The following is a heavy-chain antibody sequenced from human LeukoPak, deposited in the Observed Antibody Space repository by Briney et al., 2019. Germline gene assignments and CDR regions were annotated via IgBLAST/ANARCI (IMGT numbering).Heavy chain of an antibody. CDR3: ARDITIFGVAPQNWFDP. D-gene: IGHD3-3*01. Sequence: SQTLSLTCTVSGGSISSGSYYWSWIRQPAGKGLEWIGRIYTSGSTNYNPSLKSRVTISVDTSKNQFSLKLSSVTAADTAVYYCARDITIFGVAPQNWFDPWGQGTLVTVSS. CDR2: IYTSGST. V-gene: IGHV4-61*02. CDR1: GGSISSGSYY. J-gene: IGHJ5*02.